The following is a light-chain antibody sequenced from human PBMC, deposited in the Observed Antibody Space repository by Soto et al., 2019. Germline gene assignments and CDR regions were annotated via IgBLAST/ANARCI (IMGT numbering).Light chain of an antibody. Sequence: DIVMTQSPDSLAVSLGERATINCKSSQRIFYISNNNNYLAWYQQKPGQPPKLLIYWASTRASGVPDRFIGSGSGRDFTLTISSLQAEDVAVYYCQQYFSTRTFGQGTKVEVK. V-gene: IGKV4-1*01. CDR3: QQYFSTRT. CDR1: QRIFYISNNNNY. CDR2: WAS. J-gene: IGKJ1*01.